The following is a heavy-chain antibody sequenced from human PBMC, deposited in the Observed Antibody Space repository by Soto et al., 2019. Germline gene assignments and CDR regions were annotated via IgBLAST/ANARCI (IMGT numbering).Heavy chain of an antibody. Sequence: PVGSLRLSCAASGFTFSRFWMVWVRQAPGKGLEWVANINPDGSEKHYVDSVKGRFTISRDNAKNSLYLQMSSLTAEDSALYYCSRSLNAWGKGTRVTVSS. CDR1: GFTFSRFW. J-gene: IGHJ5*02. CDR3: SRSLNA. V-gene: IGHV3-7*01. CDR2: INPDGSEK.